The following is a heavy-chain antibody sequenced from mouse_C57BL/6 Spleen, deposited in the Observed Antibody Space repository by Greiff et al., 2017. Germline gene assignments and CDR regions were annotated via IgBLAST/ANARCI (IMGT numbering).Heavy chain of an antibody. CDR3: ARRGLLRPYFDY. V-gene: IGHV3-6*01. CDR2: ISYDGSN. Sequence: VQLQQPGPGLVKPSQSLSLTCSVTGYSITSGYYWNWIRQFPGNKLEWMGYISYDGSNNYNPSLKNRISITRDTSKNQFFLKLNSVTTEDTATYYCARRGLLRPYFDYWGQGTTLTVSS. CDR1: GYSITSGYY. J-gene: IGHJ2*01. D-gene: IGHD1-2*01.